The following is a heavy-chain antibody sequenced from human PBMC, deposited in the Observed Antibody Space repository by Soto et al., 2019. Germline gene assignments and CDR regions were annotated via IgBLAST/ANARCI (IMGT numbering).Heavy chain of an antibody. Sequence: SETLSLTCTVSGGTISSDYWSLIRQPPGKGLECVCYVYNNGGTKYNPSLKSRVTISVDTSNNQFSLKLTSVTAADTAVYYCARGYYYDTSGYYSAFDIWGQGTMVTVS. J-gene: IGHJ3*02. CDR3: ARGYYYDTSGYYSAFDI. D-gene: IGHD3-22*01. CDR1: GGTISSDY. CDR2: VYNNGGT. V-gene: IGHV4-59*01.